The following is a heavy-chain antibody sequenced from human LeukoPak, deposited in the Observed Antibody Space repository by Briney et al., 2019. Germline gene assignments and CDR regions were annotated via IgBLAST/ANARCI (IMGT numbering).Heavy chain of an antibody. Sequence: SETLSLTCAVFGGSFSGYYWSWIRQPPGKGLEWIGEINHSASTNYNPSLKSRVTISVDTSKNQFSLKLSSVTAADTAVCYCARGQVSELLWFGELRLEFDYWGQGTVVSVSS. CDR1: GGSFSGYY. D-gene: IGHD3-10*01. J-gene: IGHJ4*02. CDR2: INHSAST. CDR3: ARGQVSELLWFGELRLEFDY. V-gene: IGHV4-34*01.